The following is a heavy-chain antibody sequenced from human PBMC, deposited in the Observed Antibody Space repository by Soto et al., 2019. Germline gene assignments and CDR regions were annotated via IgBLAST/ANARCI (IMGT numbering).Heavy chain of an antibody. CDR1: GFTFSTYW. CDR2: INSDASHT. V-gene: IGHV3-74*01. J-gene: IGHJ5*02. CDR3: VRDRNRTTPRCYGNWFDT. Sequence: GGSLRLSCAASGFTFSTYWMHWIRQVPGKGLEWVSRINSDASHTYYADSVKGRFTISRDNAKNTLHLEMNSLRAEDTAVYYCVRDRNRTTPRCYGNWFDTLCQGTLVTVSS. D-gene: IGHD2-2*01.